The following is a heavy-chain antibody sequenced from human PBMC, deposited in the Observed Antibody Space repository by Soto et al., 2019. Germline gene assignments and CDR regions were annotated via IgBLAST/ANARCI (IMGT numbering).Heavy chain of an antibody. D-gene: IGHD3-10*01. CDR1: GGSVTNDNW. CDR2: IYHSGST. CDR3: ASGGGGGNY. J-gene: IGHJ4*02. Sequence: QVQLQESGPGLVKPSGTLSLTCAVSGGSVTNDNWWSWVRQPPGKGLEWIGEIYHSGSTNYNPSLKSRVTISIDTSHNQFSLRLNSVTAADTAVYYGASGGGGGNYWGQGTLVTVSS. V-gene: IGHV4-4*02.